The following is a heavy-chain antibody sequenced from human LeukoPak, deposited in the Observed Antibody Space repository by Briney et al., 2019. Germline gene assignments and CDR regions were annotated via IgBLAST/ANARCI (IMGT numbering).Heavy chain of an antibody. V-gene: IGHV5-51*01. D-gene: IGHD6-19*01. CDR1: GYSFSTYW. CDR3: ARGSGWFDY. J-gene: IGHJ4*02. Sequence: GESLKISCQGSGYSFSTYWIAWVRQMPGKGLEWMGTIYPGDSDTRYSPSFQGQVTISADKSINTAYLQWSSLKASDTAMYYCARGSGWFDYWGQGTLVTVSS. CDR2: IYPGDSDT.